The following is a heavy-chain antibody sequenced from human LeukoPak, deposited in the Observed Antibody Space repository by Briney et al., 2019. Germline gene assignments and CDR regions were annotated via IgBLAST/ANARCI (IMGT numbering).Heavy chain of an antibody. Sequence: GGSLRLSCAASGFAFSSYAMSWVRQAPGKGLEWVSAISGSGGSTYYADSVKGRFTISRDNSKNTLYLQMISLRAEDTAVYYCAKDLPSYYYYDNSGPGDAFDIWGQGTMVTVSS. D-gene: IGHD3-22*01. CDR2: ISGSGGST. J-gene: IGHJ3*02. V-gene: IGHV3-23*01. CDR1: GFAFSSYA. CDR3: AKDLPSYYYYDNSGPGDAFDI.